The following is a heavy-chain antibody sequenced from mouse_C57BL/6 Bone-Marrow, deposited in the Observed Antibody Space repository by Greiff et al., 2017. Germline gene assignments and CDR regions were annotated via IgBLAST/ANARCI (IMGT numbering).Heavy chain of an antibody. V-gene: IGHV1-63*01. CDR3: AIYDVNTWFAN. J-gene: IGHJ3*01. Sequence: QVQLKQSGAELVRPGASVKMSCKASGYTFTNYWIGWAKQRPGHGLEWIGDIYPGSGCTNYNEKFKGKATLAEDKSSSTAYMLCSSLTSEGSAIYYCAIYDVNTWFANGGQGTQVTVSA. CDR1: GYTFTNYW. CDR2: IYPGSGCT. D-gene: IGHD2-3*01.